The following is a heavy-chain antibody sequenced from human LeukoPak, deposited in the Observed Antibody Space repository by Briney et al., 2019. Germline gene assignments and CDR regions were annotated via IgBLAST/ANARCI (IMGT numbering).Heavy chain of an antibody. CDR3: ARGYCTNGVCYAYYYYYMDV. CDR1: GGSFSGYY. V-gene: IGHV4-34*01. Sequence: SETLSLTCAVYGGSFSGYYWSWIRQPPGKGLEWIGEINHSGSTNYNPSLKSRVTISVDTSKNQFSLKLSSVTAADTAVYYCARGYCTNGVCYAYYYYYMDVWGKGTTVTVSS. J-gene: IGHJ6*03. D-gene: IGHD2-8*01. CDR2: INHSGST.